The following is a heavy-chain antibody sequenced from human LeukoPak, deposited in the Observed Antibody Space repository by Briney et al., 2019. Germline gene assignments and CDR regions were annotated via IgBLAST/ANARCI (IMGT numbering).Heavy chain of an antibody. CDR1: GCSITGYY. J-gene: IGHJ6*02. Sequence: SETLSLTCTVSGCSITGYYWTWIRQPAGKGLEWIWRIYSGGSTKYNPPLKSRVTMSVHTSKKQFSLKLSSITAAETAVYYFSTGRGTVSARGYYDMDVWGQGTRVTVSS. CDR3: STGRGTVSARGYYDMDV. CDR2: IYSGGST. V-gene: IGHV4-4*07. D-gene: IGHD1-14*01.